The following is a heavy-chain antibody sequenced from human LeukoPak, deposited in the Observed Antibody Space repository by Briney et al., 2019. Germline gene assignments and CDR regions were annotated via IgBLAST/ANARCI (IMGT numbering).Heavy chain of an antibody. CDR3: AKDGPHYYDSSGYPTKYYFDY. V-gene: IGHV3-30*18. J-gene: IGHJ4*02. CDR2: ISYDGSNK. CDR1: GFTFSSYW. D-gene: IGHD3-22*01. Sequence: GGSLRLSCAASGFTFSSYWMHWVRQAPGKGLEWVAVISYDGSNKYYADSVKGRFTISRDNSKNTLYLQMNSLRAEDTAVYYCAKDGPHYYDSSGYPTKYYFDYWGQGTLVTVSS.